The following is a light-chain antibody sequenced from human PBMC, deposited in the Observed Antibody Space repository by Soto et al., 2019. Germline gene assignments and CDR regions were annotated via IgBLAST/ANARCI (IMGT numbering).Light chain of an antibody. CDR2: LGS. CDR1: QTLLHSNGYNY. CDR3: MQSLQYPWT. J-gene: IGKJ1*01. Sequence: DIVMPQSPLSLPVTPGEPASISCRSSQTLLHSNGYNYLDWYLQKPGQSPQLLISLGSNRASGVPDRFSGSGSGTACTLTISRVAAEDVGVYYCMQSLQYPWTFGQGTNVGIK. V-gene: IGKV2-28*01.